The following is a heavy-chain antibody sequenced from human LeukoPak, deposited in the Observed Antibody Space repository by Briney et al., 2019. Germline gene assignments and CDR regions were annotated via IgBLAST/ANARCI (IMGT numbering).Heavy chain of an antibody. CDR1: GYTFTSYY. Sequence: ASVKVSCKASGYTFTSYYMHWVRQAPGQGLEWMGIINPSGGSTSYAQKFQGRVTMTRDMSTSTVYMELSSLRSEDTAVYYCAARDCSDGSCRDDAFDIWGQGTMVTVSS. V-gene: IGHV1-46*01. CDR3: AARDCSDGSCRDDAFDI. J-gene: IGHJ3*02. CDR2: INPSGGST. D-gene: IGHD2-15*01.